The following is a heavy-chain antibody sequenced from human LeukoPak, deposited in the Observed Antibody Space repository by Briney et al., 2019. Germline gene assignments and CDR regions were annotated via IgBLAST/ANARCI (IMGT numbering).Heavy chain of an antibody. D-gene: IGHD4-17*01. V-gene: IGHV4-34*01. CDR3: YGMTTVTYFDY. Sequence: PSETLSLTCGVYGGSFSGYYWSWIRQPPGKGLEWIGEINHSGSTNYNPSLKSRVTISVDTSKNQFSLKLSSVTAADTAVYYCYGMTTVTYFDYWGQGTLVTVSS. CDR1: GGSFSGYY. J-gene: IGHJ4*02. CDR2: INHSGST.